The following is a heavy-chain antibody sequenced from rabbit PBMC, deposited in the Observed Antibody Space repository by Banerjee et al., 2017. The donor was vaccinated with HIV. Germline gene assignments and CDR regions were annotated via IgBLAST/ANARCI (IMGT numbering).Heavy chain of an antibody. CDR1: GFSFSSSYW. CDR3: ARDLAGVIGWNFGL. CDR2: IYAGSSDST. D-gene: IGHD4-1*01. Sequence: QEQLEESGGDLVKPEGSLTLTCTASGFSFSSSYWICWVRQAPGKGLEWIACIYAGSSDSTDYANWAKGRFTISKTSSTTVTLQMTSLTAADTATYFCARDLAGVIGWNFGLWGQGTLVTVS. V-gene: IGHV1S45*01. J-gene: IGHJ3*01.